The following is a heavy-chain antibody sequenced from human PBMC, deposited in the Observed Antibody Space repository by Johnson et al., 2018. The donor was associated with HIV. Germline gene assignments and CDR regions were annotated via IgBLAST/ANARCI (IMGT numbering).Heavy chain of an antibody. CDR1: GFIFSNYG. Sequence: QVQLVESGGGVVQPGRSLRLSCAASGFIFSNYGMHWVRQAPGKGLEWVAVVSDDGRNKYYADSVKGRFTISRDNSKNTLYLQMNSLRAEDTAVYYCAKLPGGNSGFVDAFDIWGQGTMVTVSS. CDR2: VSDDGRNK. D-gene: IGHD4-23*01. CDR3: AKLPGGNSGFVDAFDI. V-gene: IGHV3-30*18. J-gene: IGHJ3*02.